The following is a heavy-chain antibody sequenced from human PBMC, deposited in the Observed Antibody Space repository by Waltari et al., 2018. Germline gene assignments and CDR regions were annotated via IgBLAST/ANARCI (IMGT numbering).Heavy chain of an antibody. J-gene: IGHJ4*02. CDR1: GGSFSGYY. CDR3: ARGGMGYSYGLAFFRY. Sequence: QVQLQQWGAGLLKPSETLSLTCAVYGGSFSGYYWSWIRQPPGKGLEWSGEINHSGSTNYNPSLKSRVTISVDTSKNQFSLKLSSVTAADTAVYDCARGGMGYSYGLAFFRYWGQGTLVTVSS. V-gene: IGHV4-34*01. CDR2: INHSGST. D-gene: IGHD5-18*01.